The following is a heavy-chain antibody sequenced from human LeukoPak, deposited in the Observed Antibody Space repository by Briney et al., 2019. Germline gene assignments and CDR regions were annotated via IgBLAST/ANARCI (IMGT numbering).Heavy chain of an antibody. CDR3: ANGSSFISGYSYNWFDP. CDR2: IRGSGGST. V-gene: IGHV3-23*01. J-gene: IGHJ5*02. D-gene: IGHD3-22*01. CDR1: ASTFSSYG. Sequence: GGSLTPSCAASASTFSSYGMSWVRHAPGNGLEWVSAIRGSGGSTYSADSVKGRFTISRDNSKNTLYLQMDSLRVEDTAVYYCANGSSFISGYSYNWFDPWGEGNLVTVSS.